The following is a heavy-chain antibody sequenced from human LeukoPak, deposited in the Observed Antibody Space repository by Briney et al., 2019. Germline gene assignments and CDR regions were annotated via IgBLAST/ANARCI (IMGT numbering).Heavy chain of an antibody. V-gene: IGHV1-18*01. Sequence: GASVKVSCKASGYTFTSYGISWVRQAPGQGLEWMGWISAYNGNTNYAQKLQGRVTMTTDTSTSTAYMELRSLRSDDTAVYYCARTEQRPGGTYYFDYWGQGTLVTVSS. CDR1: GYTFTSYG. CDR2: ISAYNGNT. J-gene: IGHJ4*02. CDR3: ARTEQRPGGTYYFDY. D-gene: IGHD6-25*01.